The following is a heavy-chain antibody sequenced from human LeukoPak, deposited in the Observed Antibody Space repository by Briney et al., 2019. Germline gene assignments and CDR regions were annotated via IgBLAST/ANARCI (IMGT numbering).Heavy chain of an antibody. CDR1: GGSISSGDYY. CDR3: ARVRAAAGLDY. V-gene: IGHV4-30-4*01. CDR2: IYYSGST. Sequence: SSETLSLTCTVSGGSISSGDYYWSWIRQPPGKGLEWIGYIYYSGSTYYNPSLKSRVTISVDTSKNQFSLKLSSVTAADTAVYYCARVRAAAGLDYWGQGTLVTVSS. D-gene: IGHD6-13*01. J-gene: IGHJ4*02.